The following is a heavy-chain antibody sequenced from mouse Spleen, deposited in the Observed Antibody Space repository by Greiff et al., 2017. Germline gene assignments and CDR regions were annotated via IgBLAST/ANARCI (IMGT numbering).Heavy chain of an antibody. CDR3: ARRARDYGNYFDY. J-gene: IGHJ2*01. Sequence: VQLQQSGPELVKPGASVKIPCKASGYTFTDYNMDWVKQSHGKSLEWIGDINPNNGGTIYNQKFKGKATLTVDKSSSTAYMELRSLTSEDTAVYYCARRARDYGNYFDYWGQGTTLTVSS. V-gene: IGHV1-18*01. D-gene: IGHD2-1*01. CDR1: GYTFTDYN. CDR2: INPNNGGT.